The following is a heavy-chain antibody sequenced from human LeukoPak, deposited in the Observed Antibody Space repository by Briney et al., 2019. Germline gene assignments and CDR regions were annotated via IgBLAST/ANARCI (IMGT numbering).Heavy chain of an antibody. V-gene: IGHV4-4*07. D-gene: IGHD6-13*01. CDR3: ARAFSVLKAALGGTFDI. CDR1: GGSISSYY. CDR2: IHTSGNT. Sequence: SETLSLTCTVSGGSISSYYWSWIRQPAGKGLEWIGRIHTSGNTNYNPSLKSRATMSIDTSKNQFSLKLSSVTAADTAVYYCARAFSVLKAALGGTFDIWGQGTMVTVSS. J-gene: IGHJ3*02.